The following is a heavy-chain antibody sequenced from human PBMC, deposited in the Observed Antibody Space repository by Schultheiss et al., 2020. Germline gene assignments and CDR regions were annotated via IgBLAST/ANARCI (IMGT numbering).Heavy chain of an antibody. D-gene: IGHD6-13*01. Sequence: SETLSLTCVVSGYSISSGYYWSWIRQPPGKGLEWIGEIYHSGSTNYNPSLKSRVTISVDTSKNQFSLELNSVTAADTAVYYCTRDRADSSWFSYSGMDVWGRGTTVTVSS. J-gene: IGHJ6*02. CDR3: TRDRADSSWFSYSGMDV. CDR1: GYSISSGYY. V-gene: IGHV4-38-2*02. CDR2: IYHSGST.